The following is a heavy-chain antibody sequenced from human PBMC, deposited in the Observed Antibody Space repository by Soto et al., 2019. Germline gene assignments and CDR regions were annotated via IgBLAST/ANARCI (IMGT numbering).Heavy chain of an antibody. D-gene: IGHD3-3*01. CDR1: GFTFSSYG. CDR2: IWYDGSNK. J-gene: IGHJ6*02. Sequence: QVQLVESGGGVVQPGRSLRLSCAASGFTFSSYGMHWVRQAPGKGLEWVAVIWYDGSNKYYADSVKGRFTISRDNSKNTLYLQMNSLRAEDTAVYYCARDGDDFWSGHSRYYYYGMDVWGQGTTVTVSS. CDR3: ARDGDDFWSGHSRYYYYGMDV. V-gene: IGHV3-33*01.